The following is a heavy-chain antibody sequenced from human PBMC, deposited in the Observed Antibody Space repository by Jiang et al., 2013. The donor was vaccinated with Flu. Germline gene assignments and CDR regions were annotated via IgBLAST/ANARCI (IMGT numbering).Heavy chain of an antibody. CDR3: ARGGGDSSGWPMGYYFDY. CDR1: GDSVSSSSAA. CDR2: TYYRSKWYN. D-gene: IGHD6-19*01. Sequence: QTLSLTCAISGDSVSSSSAAWNWIRQSPSRGLEWLGRTYYRSKWYNDYAVSVKSRITVNPDTSKNQFSLQLNSVTPEDTAVYYCARGGGDSSGWPMGYYFDYWGQGTLVTVSS. J-gene: IGHJ4*02. V-gene: IGHV6-1*01.